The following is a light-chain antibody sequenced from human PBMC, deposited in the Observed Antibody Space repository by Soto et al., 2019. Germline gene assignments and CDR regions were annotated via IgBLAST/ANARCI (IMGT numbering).Light chain of an antibody. CDR1: SSDVVGYNY. CDR2: DVT. J-gene: IGLJ2*01. Sequence: QSALTQPRSVSGSPGQSVTISCTGTSSDVVGYNYVSWYQQHPGKAPKLRIYDVTKRPSGVPDRFSGSKSGNTASLTISGLQAEDEAHYYCCSYAGSYTVVFGGGTKLTVL. CDR3: CSYAGSYTVV. V-gene: IGLV2-11*01.